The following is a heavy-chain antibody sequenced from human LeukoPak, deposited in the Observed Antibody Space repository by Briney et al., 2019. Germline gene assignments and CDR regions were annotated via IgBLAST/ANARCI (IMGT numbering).Heavy chain of an antibody. Sequence: SVKVSCKASGGTFSSYAISWVRQAPGQGLEWRGGIIPIFGTANYAQKFQGRVTITTDKSTSTAYMELSSLRSEDTAVYYCARDSPYYYDSSAQDAFDIWGQGTMVTVSS. CDR1: GGTFSSYA. CDR3: ARDSPYYYDSSAQDAFDI. V-gene: IGHV1-69*05. J-gene: IGHJ3*02. D-gene: IGHD3-22*01. CDR2: IIPIFGTA.